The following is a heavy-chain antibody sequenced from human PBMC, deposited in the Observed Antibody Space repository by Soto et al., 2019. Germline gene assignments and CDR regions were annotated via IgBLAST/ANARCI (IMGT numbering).Heavy chain of an antibody. CDR3: ARLGITMVWGEFDP. V-gene: IGHV4-39*01. CDR2: IYYSGST. J-gene: IGHJ5*02. CDR1: GGSISSSSYY. D-gene: IGHD3-10*01. Sequence: SETLSLTCTVSGGSISSSSYYWGWIRQPPGKGLEWIGSIYYSGSTYYNPSLKSRVTISVDTSKNEFSLKLSSVTAADTAVYYCARLGITMVWGEFDPWGQGTLVTVSS.